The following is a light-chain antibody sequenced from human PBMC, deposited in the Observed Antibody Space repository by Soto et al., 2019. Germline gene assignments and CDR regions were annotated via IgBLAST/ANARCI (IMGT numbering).Light chain of an antibody. Sequence: EIVLTQSPVTLSVSPGERVTLSCRASQSVTSNLAWYLQRPGQAPRLLIYGASTRATGIADRFSGSGSGTEFTLTISSLQSEDFAVYYFQQYHHSPPLSFGGGTKVEIK. V-gene: IGKV3-15*01. CDR3: QQYHHSPPLS. CDR2: GAS. J-gene: IGKJ4*01. CDR1: QSVTSN.